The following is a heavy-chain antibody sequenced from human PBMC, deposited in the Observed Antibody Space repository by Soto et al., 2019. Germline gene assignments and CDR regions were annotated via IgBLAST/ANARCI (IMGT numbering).Heavy chain of an antibody. J-gene: IGHJ4*02. CDR1: GYSFTSYW. D-gene: IGHD4-4*01. Sequence: GESLKISRKGSGYSFTSYWIGWVRQMPGKGLEWMGIIYPGDSDTRYSPSFQGQVTISADKSISTAYLQWSSLKASDTAMYYCATLYSNYVGYFDYWGQGTLVTVSS. V-gene: IGHV5-51*01. CDR2: IYPGDSDT. CDR3: ATLYSNYVGYFDY.